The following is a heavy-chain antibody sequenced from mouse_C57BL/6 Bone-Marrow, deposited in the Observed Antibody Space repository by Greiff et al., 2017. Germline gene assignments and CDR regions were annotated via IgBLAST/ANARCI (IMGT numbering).Heavy chain of an antibody. CDR1: GYTFTSYW. CDR2: IYPGSGST. CDR3: AIYYGNYDYAMDY. D-gene: IGHD2-1*01. J-gene: IGHJ4*01. Sequence: QVHVKQPGAELVKPGASVKMSCKASGYTFTSYWITWVKQRPGQGLEWIGDIYPGSGSTNYNEKFKSKATLTVDTSSSTAYMQLSSLTSEDSAVYYCAIYYGNYDYAMDYWGQGTSVTVSS. V-gene: IGHV1-55*01.